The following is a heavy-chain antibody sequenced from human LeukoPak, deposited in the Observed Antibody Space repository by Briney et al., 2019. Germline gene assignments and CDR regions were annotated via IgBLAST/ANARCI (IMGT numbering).Heavy chain of an antibody. D-gene: IGHD2-2*01. V-gene: IGHV3-21*01. Sequence: PGGSLRLSCAASGFTFSSYSMNWVRQAPGKGLEWVSSISSSSSYMYYADSVKGRFTISRDNAKNSLYLQMNSLRAEDTAVYYCARGLYGSSTSCQRTNWGQGTLVTVSS. J-gene: IGHJ1*01. CDR1: GFTFSSYS. CDR3: ARGLYGSSTSCQRTN. CDR2: ISSSSSYM.